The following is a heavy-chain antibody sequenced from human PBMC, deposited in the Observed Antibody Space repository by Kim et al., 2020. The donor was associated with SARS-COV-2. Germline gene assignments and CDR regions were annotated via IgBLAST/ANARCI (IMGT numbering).Heavy chain of an antibody. CDR2: IYYSVST. Sequence: SETLSLTCTVSGGSISSSSYYWGWIRQPPGKGLEWIGSIYYSVSTYYNPSLKSRVTISVDTSKNQFSLKLSSVTAADTAVYYCAGGSGYDSGWDYWGQGTLVTVSS. J-gene: IGHJ4*02. CDR1: GGSISSSSYY. CDR3: AGGSGYDSGWDY. D-gene: IGHD5-12*01. V-gene: IGHV4-39*01.